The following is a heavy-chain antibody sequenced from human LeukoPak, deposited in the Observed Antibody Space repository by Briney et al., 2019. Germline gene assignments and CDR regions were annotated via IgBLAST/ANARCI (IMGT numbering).Heavy chain of an antibody. J-gene: IGHJ4*02. Sequence: GGSLRLSCAASGFTFSSYAMHWVRQAPGKGLGWVAVISYDGSNKYYADSVKGRFTISRDNSKNTLYLQMNSLRAEDTAVYYCARGTPSSWDTATVDYWGQGTLVTVSS. CDR1: GFTFSSYA. CDR3: ARGTPSSWDTATVDY. D-gene: IGHD5-18*01. V-gene: IGHV3-30-3*01. CDR2: ISYDGSNK.